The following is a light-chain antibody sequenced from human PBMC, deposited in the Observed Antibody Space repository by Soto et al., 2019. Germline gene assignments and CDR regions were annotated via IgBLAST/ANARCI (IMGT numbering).Light chain of an antibody. V-gene: IGKV2-24*01. J-gene: IGKJ1*01. Sequence: IVLTQTPLSSPVTLGQPASISCSSSQSLVHRDGNTYLSWLHQRPGQPPRLLIYQVSNRFSGVPDSFTGSGAGTDFTLKISRVEAEDVGIYYCMQATQSWAFGQGTKVEIK. CDR3: MQATQSWA. CDR2: QVS. CDR1: QSLVHRDGNTY.